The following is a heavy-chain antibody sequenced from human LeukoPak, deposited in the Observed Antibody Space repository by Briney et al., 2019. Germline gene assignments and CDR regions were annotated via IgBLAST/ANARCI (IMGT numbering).Heavy chain of an antibody. CDR1: GFTFSSYN. CDR3: ARAYCSSTSCFG. D-gene: IGHD2-2*01. J-gene: IGHJ4*02. CDR2: ISYTSRAR. V-gene: IGHV3-48*01. Sequence: PGGSLRLSCAASGFTFSSYNMSWVRQAPGKGLEWVSSISYTSRARYYADSVKGRFTISRDNVKNSLYLQMDSLRAEDTAVYYCARAYCSSTSCFGWGQGTLVTVSS.